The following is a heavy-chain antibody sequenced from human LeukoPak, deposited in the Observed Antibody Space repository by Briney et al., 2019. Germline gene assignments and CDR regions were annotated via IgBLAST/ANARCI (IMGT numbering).Heavy chain of an antibody. J-gene: IGHJ4*02. CDR2: VFYTGSA. D-gene: IGHD6-13*01. Sequence: SETLSLTCTVSGDSISSSSYYWGWIRQPPGKGLEWIGSVFYTGSAHCNPSLKSRVTISVDTSKNQFSLKLSSVTAADTAVYYCARHDGSSSSFDYWGQGTLVTVSS. CDR1: GDSISSSSYY. V-gene: IGHV4-39*01. CDR3: ARHDGSSSSFDY.